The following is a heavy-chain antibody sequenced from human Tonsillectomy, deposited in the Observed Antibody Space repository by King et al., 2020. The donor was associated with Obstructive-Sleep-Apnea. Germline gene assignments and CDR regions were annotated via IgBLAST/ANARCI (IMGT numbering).Heavy chain of an antibody. CDR1: GFTFGDYY. V-gene: IGHV3-11*01. D-gene: IGHD5-24*01. CDR2: ISTSGSTI. CDR3: ASLLRDERFDP. Sequence: VQLVESGGGLVKPGGSLRLSCAASGFTFGDYYMNWIRQAPGKGLEWVSYISTSGSTIYYADSVKGRFTISGDNAKNSLYLQMNSLRAEDTAVYYCASLLRDERFDPWGQGTLVTVSS. J-gene: IGHJ5*02.